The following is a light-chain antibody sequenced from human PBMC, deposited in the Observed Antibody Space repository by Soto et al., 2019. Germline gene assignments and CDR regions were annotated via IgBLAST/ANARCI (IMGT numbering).Light chain of an antibody. CDR2: GNS. CDR1: SYNIGAGYN. J-gene: IGLJ2*01. V-gene: IGLV1-40*01. CDR3: QSYDSSLSGVV. Sequence: QSVLTQPPSVSGAPGQRVTISCTGSSYNIGAGYNVHWYQQLPGTAPKLLIFGNSNRPSGVPDRFSGSKSGTSVSLAITGLQAEDEADYYCQSYDSSLSGVVFGGGTKLTVL.